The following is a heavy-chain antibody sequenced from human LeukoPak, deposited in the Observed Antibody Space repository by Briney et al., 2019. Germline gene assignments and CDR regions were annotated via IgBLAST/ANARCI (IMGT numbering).Heavy chain of an antibody. CDR2: IYPGDSDT. Sequence: GESLKTSCKGSGYSFTSYWIGWVRQMPGKGLEWIGIIYPGDSDTRYSPSFQAQVTISADKSISTAYLQWRSLKASDTAMYYCATTLIDGSYPYYYYGMDVWGQGTTVTVSS. V-gene: IGHV5-51*01. CDR3: ATTLIDGSYPYYYYGMDV. J-gene: IGHJ6*02. D-gene: IGHD1-26*01. CDR1: GYSFTSYW.